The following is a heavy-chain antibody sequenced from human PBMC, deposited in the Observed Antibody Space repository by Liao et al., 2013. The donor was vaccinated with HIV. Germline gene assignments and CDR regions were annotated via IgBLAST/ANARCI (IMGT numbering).Heavy chain of an antibody. CDR2: INHRGST. Sequence: QVQLQQWGAGLLKPSESLSLTCAVYGGSFSGYYWTWIRQPPGKGLEWIGQINHRGSTNYNPSLKSRVTISVDTSKNQFSLKLGSVTAADTAVYYCVRVTGPWPPTYYDSSVYDIWSPGTLVTVSS. D-gene: IGHD3-22*01. CDR3: VRVTGPWPPTYYDSSVYDI. V-gene: IGHV4-34*01. J-gene: IGHJ3*02. CDR1: GGSFSGYY.